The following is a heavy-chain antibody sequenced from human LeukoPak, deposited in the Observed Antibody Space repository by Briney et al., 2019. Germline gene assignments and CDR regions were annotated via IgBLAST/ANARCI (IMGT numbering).Heavy chain of an antibody. CDR2: IYGGGNT. D-gene: IGHD3-22*01. V-gene: IGHV3-53*01. CDR3: ARSSRDYFDRSGYQKFDY. CDR1: GFTVSSNY. J-gene: IGHJ4*02. Sequence: GGSLRLSCAASGFTVSSNYMNWVRQAPGKGLEWVSVIYGGGNTYYADSVKGRFTISRDNSKNTLYLQMNSLRAEDTAVYYCARSSRDYFDRSGYQKFDYWGQGALVTVSS.